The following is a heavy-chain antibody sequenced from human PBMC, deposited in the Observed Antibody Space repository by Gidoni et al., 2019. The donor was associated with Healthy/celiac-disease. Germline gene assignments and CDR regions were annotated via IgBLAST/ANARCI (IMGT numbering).Heavy chain of an antibody. CDR2: INQSGST. V-gene: IGHV4-34*01. D-gene: IGHD3-22*01. CDR3: ARARPEFYYDSSGPADY. CDR1: GGSFSGYY. Sequence: QVQLQKWGAGLLTPSETLSLTCAVYGGSFSGYYWSWIRQPPGKGLEWIGEINQSGSTSYNPSLKSRVTISVDTSKNQFSLKRSSVTAADTAVYYCARARPEFYYDSSGPADYWGQGTLVTVSS. J-gene: IGHJ4*02.